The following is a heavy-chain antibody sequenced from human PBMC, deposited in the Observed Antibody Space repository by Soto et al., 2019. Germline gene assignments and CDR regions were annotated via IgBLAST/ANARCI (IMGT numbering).Heavy chain of an antibody. CDR3: ARENYYYGMDV. CDR2: IWYDGSNK. V-gene: IGHV3-33*01. CDR1: GFTFSSYG. Sequence: GSLRLSCAASGFTFSSYGMHWVRQAPGKGLEWVAVIWYDGSNKYYADSVKGRFTISRDNSKNTLYLQMNSLRAEDTAVYYCARENYYYGMDVWGQGTTVTVSS. J-gene: IGHJ6*02.